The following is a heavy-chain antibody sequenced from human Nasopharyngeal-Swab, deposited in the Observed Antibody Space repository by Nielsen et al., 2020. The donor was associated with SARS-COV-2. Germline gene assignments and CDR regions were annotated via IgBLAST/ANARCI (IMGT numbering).Heavy chain of an antibody. J-gene: IGHJ5*02. CDR2: IYYSGST. Sequence: GSLRLYCTVSGGSISSYYWSWIRQPPGKGLEWIGYIYYSGSTNYNPSLKSRVTISVDTSKNQFSLKLSSVTAADTAVYYCARENGGGWFDPWGQGTLVTVSS. CDR3: ARENGGGWFDP. CDR1: GGSISSYY. D-gene: IGHD4-23*01. V-gene: IGHV4-59*13.